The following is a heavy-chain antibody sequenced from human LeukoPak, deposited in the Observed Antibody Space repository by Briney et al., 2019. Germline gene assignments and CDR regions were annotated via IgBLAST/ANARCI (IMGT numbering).Heavy chain of an antibody. V-gene: IGHV1-46*01. CDR3: ARPAYRQQLVRGWFDP. J-gene: IGHJ5*02. CDR2: INPSGGST. Sequence: ASVKVSCKASGYTFTSYYMHWVRQAPGQGLEWMGIINPSGGSTSYAQKFQGRVTMTRDTSTSTVYMELSRLRSDDTAVYYCARPAYRQQLVRGWFDPWGQGTLVTVSS. D-gene: IGHD6-13*01. CDR1: GYTFTSYY.